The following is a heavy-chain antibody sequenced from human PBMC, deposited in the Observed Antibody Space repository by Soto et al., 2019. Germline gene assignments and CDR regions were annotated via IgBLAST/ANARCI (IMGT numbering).Heavy chain of an antibody. CDR3: ARVLDYYDSSAQKDY. Sequence: QVQLVQSGAEVKKPGASVKVTCKASGYTFTGYYMHWVRQAPGQGLEWMGWINPNSGGTNYAQKFQGRVTMTRDTSISTAYMELSRLRSDDTAVYYCARVLDYYDSSAQKDYWGQGTLVTVSS. J-gene: IGHJ4*02. D-gene: IGHD3-22*01. CDR2: INPNSGGT. CDR1: GYTFTGYY. V-gene: IGHV1-2*02.